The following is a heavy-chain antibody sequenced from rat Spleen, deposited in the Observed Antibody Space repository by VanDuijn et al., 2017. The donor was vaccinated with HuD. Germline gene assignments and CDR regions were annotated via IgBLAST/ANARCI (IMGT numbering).Heavy chain of an antibody. D-gene: IGHD1-11*01. V-gene: IGHV3-1*01. CDR2: ISHSGST. J-gene: IGHJ2*01. CDR3: ARYRDSFGHVGIFDY. Sequence: EVQLQESGPGLVKPSQSLSLTCSVTGYSITSNYWGWIRKFPGNKMEWMGYISHSGSTIYNPSLKSRISITRDTSKNQFFLQLNSVTTEDTATYYCARYRDSFGHVGIFDYWGQGVMVTVSS. CDR1: GYSITSNY.